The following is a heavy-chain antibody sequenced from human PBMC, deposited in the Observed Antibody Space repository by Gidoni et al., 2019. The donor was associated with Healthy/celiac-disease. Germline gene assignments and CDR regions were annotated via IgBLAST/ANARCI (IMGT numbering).Heavy chain of an antibody. CDR2: ISGSGDST. D-gene: IGHD3-22*01. J-gene: IGHJ3*02. CDR3: AKDFRGEYDSSGLYDAFDI. V-gene: IGHV3-23*01. CDR1: GFTFSSYA. Sequence: EVQLLVSGGGLVQPGGSLSLSCAASGFTFSSYAISWVRQAPGKGLEWVSAISGSGDSTYYADSVKGRFTISRDNSKNTLYLQMNSLRAEDTAVYYCAKDFRGEYDSSGLYDAFDIWGQGTMVTVSS.